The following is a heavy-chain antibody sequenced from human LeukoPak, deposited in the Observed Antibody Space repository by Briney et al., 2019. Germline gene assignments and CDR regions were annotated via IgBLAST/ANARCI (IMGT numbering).Heavy chain of an antibody. CDR2: IYYSGST. CDR3: ARSKSSSWPYVNDAFDI. CDR1: GGSISSYY. Sequence: SETLSLTCTVSGGSISSYYWSWIRQPPGKGLEWIGYIYYSGSTNYNPSLKSRVTISVDTSKNQFSLKLSSVTAADTAVYYCARSKSSSWPYVNDAFDIWGQGTMVTVSS. J-gene: IGHJ3*02. D-gene: IGHD6-13*01. V-gene: IGHV4-59*08.